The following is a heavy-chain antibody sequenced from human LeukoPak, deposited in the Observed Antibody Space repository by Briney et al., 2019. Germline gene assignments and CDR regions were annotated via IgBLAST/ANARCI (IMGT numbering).Heavy chain of an antibody. CDR2: ISSNGGST. Sequence: GGSLRLSCAASGFTFSSYAMHWVRQAPGKGPEYVSGISSNGGSTYYANSVKGRFTISRDNSKNTLYLQMGSLRAEDMAVYYCARIRGGSYVDYWGQGTLVTVSS. V-gene: IGHV3-64*01. D-gene: IGHD1-26*01. J-gene: IGHJ4*02. CDR3: ARIRGGSYVDY. CDR1: GFTFSSYA.